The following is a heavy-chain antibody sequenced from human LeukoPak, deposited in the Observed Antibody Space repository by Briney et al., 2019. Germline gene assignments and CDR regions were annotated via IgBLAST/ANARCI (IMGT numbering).Heavy chain of an antibody. CDR1: GFTFSSYA. J-gene: IGHJ3*02. CDR3: AKVGGSGSYYPDAFDI. Sequence: PGGSLRLSCAASGFTFSSYAMSWVRQAPGKGLEWVSAISGSGGSTYYADSVKGRFTISRDNSKNTLYLQMNSLRAEDTAVYYCAKVGGSGSYYPDAFDIWGQGTMVTVSS. D-gene: IGHD3-10*01. CDR2: ISGSGGST. V-gene: IGHV3-23*01.